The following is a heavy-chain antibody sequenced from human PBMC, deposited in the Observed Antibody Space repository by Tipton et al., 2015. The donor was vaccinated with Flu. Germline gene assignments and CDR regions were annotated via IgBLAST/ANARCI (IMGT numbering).Heavy chain of an antibody. CDR2: ISSSSSTI. J-gene: IGHJ4*02. Sequence: GSLRLSCAASGFTFSSYSMNWVRQAPGKGLEWVSSISSSSSTIYYADSVKGRFTISRDNAKNSLYLQMNSLRAEDTAVYYCAREAIAAAGTGVDYWGQGTLVTVSS. CDR3: AREAIAAAGTGVDY. CDR1: GFTFSSYS. V-gene: IGHV3-48*04. D-gene: IGHD6-13*01.